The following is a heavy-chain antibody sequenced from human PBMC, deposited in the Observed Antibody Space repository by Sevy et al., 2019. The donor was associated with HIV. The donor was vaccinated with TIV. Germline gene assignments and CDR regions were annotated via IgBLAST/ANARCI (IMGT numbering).Heavy chain of an antibody. V-gene: IGHV1-2*02. CDR2: INPNSGGT. J-gene: IGHJ4*02. Sequence: ASVKVSCKASEYTFTGYYIHWVRRAPGQGLEWMGWINPNSGGTNYAQKFQGRVTMTRDTSISTAYMDLSSLKSDDTAVYYCATDNIVVAGWDFDYWGQGTLVTVSS. D-gene: IGHD6-19*01. CDR3: ATDNIVVAGWDFDY. CDR1: EYTFTGYY.